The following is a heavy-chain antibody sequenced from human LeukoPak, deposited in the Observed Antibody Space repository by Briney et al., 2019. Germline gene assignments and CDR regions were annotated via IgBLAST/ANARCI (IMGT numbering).Heavy chain of an antibody. J-gene: IGHJ4*02. CDR2: ISSSSSTI. D-gene: IGHD3-3*01. CDR3: ARDPLRSLSSPGLYYFDY. Sequence: PGGSLRLSCAASGFTFSSYSMNWVRQAPGKGLEWVSYISSSSSTIYYADSVKGRFTISRDNAKNSLYLQMNSLRAEDTAVYYCARDPLRSLSSPGLYYFDYWGQGTLVTVSS. CDR1: GFTFSSYS. V-gene: IGHV3-48*01.